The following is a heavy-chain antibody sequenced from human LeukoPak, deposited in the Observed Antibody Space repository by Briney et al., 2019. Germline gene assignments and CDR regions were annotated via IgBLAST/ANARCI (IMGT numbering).Heavy chain of an antibody. CDR2: IHSGGAT. CDR1: GFPVSNNY. CDR3: ARGRGYGAYDWNDY. Sequence: GGSLRLSCAASGFPVSNNYMSWVRQAPGKGLEWVSVIHSGGATYYAGSVKGRFTISRDNSKSTLYLQMNTLRAEDTAVYYCARGRGYGAYDWNDYWGQGTLVTVSS. D-gene: IGHD5-12*01. J-gene: IGHJ4*02. V-gene: IGHV3-53*01.